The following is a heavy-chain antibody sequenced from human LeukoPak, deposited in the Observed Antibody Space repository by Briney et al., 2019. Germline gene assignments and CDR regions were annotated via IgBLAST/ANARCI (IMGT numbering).Heavy chain of an antibody. Sequence: GASLSLSCAASGFTFSNYAMSWVRQAPGKGLEWVSAIVGSGGSTYNADSVKGRFTISRDNPKNTLYLQMNSLRAEDTAVYYCAKWGDYDILTGYYDSDYWGQGTLVTV. CDR2: IVGSGGST. V-gene: IGHV3-23*01. CDR1: GFTFSNYA. CDR3: AKWGDYDILTGYYDSDY. J-gene: IGHJ4*02. D-gene: IGHD3-9*01.